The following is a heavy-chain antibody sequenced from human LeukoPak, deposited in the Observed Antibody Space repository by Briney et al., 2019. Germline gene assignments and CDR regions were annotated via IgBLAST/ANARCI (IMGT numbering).Heavy chain of an antibody. CDR3: ARWVDYGRTPTTRYFYY. CDR2: IYYSGST. D-gene: IGHD4-17*01. V-gene: IGHV4-31*03. J-gene: IGHJ4*02. CDR1: GGSISSGGYY. Sequence: SETLSLTCTVSGGSISSGGYYWSWIRQHPGKGLEWIGYIYYSGSTYYNPSLKSRVTISVDTSKNQFSLKLSSVTAADTAVYYCARWVDYGRTPTTRYFYYWGQGTLVADPS.